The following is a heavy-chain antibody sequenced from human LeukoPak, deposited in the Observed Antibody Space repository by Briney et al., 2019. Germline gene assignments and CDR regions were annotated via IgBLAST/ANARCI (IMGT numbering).Heavy chain of an antibody. CDR3: ARGDPFYDSRDSYYYFDY. J-gene: IGHJ4*02. Sequence: PGRSLRLSCAASGFTFSSYGMHWVRQAPGKGLEWVAVISYDGSNKYYADSVKGRFTISRDNSKNTLYLQMNSLRAEDTAVYYCARGDPFYDSRDSYYYFDYWGQGTLVTVSS. D-gene: IGHD3-22*01. V-gene: IGHV3-30*03. CDR1: GFTFSSYG. CDR2: ISYDGSNK.